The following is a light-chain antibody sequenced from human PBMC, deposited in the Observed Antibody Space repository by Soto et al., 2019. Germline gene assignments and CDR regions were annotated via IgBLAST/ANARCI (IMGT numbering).Light chain of an antibody. CDR2: WAS. CDR3: QQYYSSPFT. CDR1: QRVLYASNYKNY. J-gene: IGKJ3*01. V-gene: IGKV4-1*01. Sequence: DIVMTQSPDSLSVSLGARATISCKSSQRVLYASNYKNYLAWYQQKPGQPPKLLIYWASTRESGVPDRFSGGGSGTEFTLTISSLQAEDVAVYYCQQYYSSPFTFGPGTKVEI.